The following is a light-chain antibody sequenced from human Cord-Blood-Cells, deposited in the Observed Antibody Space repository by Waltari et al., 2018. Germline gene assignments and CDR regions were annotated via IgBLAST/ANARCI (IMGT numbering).Light chain of an antibody. V-gene: IGLV2-23*01. J-gene: IGLJ3*02. CDR2: EGS. Sequence: QSALTQPASVSGSPGQSITISCTGTSSDVGSYNLVSWYQQHPGKAPKLMIYEGSKRPAGVSNRFAGSQSGSTASMTISGLQAEDEADYCCCSYAGSSTWVFGGGTKLTVL. CDR1: SSDVGSYNL. CDR3: CSYAGSSTWV.